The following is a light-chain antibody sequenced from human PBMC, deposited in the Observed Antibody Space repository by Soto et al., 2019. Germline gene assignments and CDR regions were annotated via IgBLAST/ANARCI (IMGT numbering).Light chain of an antibody. CDR3: ATWDDRLNGWV. J-gene: IGLJ3*02. Sequence: QSVLTQAPSVSGTPGQRVTISCSGNISNIGTNTVNWYQQLPGTAPKLLIYITNLRPSGVPDRFSGSKSGSAASLAISGLQSDDDANYCCATWDDRLNGWVFGGGTKLTVL. V-gene: IGLV1-44*01. CDR1: ISNIGTNT. CDR2: ITN.